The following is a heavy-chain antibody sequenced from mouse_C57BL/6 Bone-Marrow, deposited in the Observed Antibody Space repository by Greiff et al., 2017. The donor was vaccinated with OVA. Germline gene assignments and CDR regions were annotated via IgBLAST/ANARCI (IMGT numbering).Heavy chain of an antibody. CDR3: TRMWAWFAY. CDR1: GFTFSDSW. J-gene: IGHJ3*01. V-gene: IGHV6-6*01. CDR2: IRHKANNHAT. Sequence: DVKLQESGGGLVQPGGSMKLSCAASGFTFSDSWMDWVRQSPEKGLEWVAEIRHKANNHATYHAESVKGRFTISRADSKSSVYLQMKRLRAEDTGIYYFTRMWAWFAYWGQGTLVTVSA.